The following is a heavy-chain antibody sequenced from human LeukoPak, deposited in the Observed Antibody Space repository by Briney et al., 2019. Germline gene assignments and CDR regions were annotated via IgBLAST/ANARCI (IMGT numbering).Heavy chain of an antibody. CDR1: GFTFSSFA. V-gene: IGHV3-23*01. Sequence: PGGSLRLSCAASGFTFSSFAMTWLSQARGKGLEGVSYISLSSGSRNYAESVKGGCTIYRDNAKNSLYVQMQSLRAEYTAVYYCTNCRGGGGEYWHFDVWGRGVLVTVSS. CDR2: ISLSSGSR. D-gene: IGHD6-6*01. CDR3: TNCRGGGGEYWHFDV. J-gene: IGHJ2*01.